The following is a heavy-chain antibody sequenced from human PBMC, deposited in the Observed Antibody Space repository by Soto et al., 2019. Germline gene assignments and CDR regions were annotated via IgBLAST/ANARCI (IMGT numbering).Heavy chain of an antibody. V-gene: IGHV3-23*05. CDR3: TKDVTGDIGADF. CDR1: GFAFSNCA. J-gene: IGHJ4*02. Sequence: GGSLRLSCAASGFAFSNCAMSWVRQAPGKGLEWVSTIKTSGDTTFYADPVKGRFTTSRDGSKNTLYLQMNSLRAEDTATYYCTKDVTGDIGADFWGQGTPVTVSS. CDR2: IKTSGDTT. D-gene: IGHD2-21*02.